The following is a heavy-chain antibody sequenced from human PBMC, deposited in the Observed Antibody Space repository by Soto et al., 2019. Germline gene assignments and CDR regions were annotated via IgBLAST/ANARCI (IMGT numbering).Heavy chain of an antibody. D-gene: IGHD6-19*01. CDR3: AKQVTPHSSGWPDAFDI. CDR1: GFTFSSYG. CDR2: ISYDGSNK. Sequence: ESGGGVVRPGRSLRLSCAVSGFTFSSYGMHWVRQAPGKGLEWVAVISYDGSNKYYADSVKGRFTISRDNSKNTLHLQMNSLRAEDTAVYYCAKQVTPHSSGWPDAFDIWGQGTMVSVSS. J-gene: IGHJ3*02. V-gene: IGHV3-30*18.